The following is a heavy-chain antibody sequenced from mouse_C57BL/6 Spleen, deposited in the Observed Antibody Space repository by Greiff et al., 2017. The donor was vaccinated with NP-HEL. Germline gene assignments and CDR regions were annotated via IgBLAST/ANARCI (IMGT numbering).Heavy chain of an antibody. J-gene: IGHJ2*01. Sequence: EVKLMESGPGLVKPSQSLSLTCSVTGYSITSGYYWNWIRQFPGNKLEWMGYISYDGSNNYNPSLKNRISITRDTSKNQFFLKLNSVTTEDTATYYCAREKDYGPYYFDYWGQGTTLTVSS. CDR1: GYSITSGYY. D-gene: IGHD1-1*01. V-gene: IGHV3-6*01. CDR2: ISYDGSN. CDR3: AREKDYGPYYFDY.